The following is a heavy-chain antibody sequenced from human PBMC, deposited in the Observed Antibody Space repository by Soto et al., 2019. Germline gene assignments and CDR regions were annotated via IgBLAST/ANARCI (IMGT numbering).Heavy chain of an antibody. D-gene: IGHD3-10*01. Sequence: EIQLVESGGGLVQPGGSLRLSCAASGITFSNYWMHWARQVPGKGLVWVSHINDDGSSTKFADSVKGRFPISRDNAKNTLYLQMSALRVEDTAVYYCGRDRNGPIGWGQGTLVTVS. CDR2: INDDGSST. CDR3: GRDRNGPIG. V-gene: IGHV3-74*03. CDR1: GITFSNYW. J-gene: IGHJ4*02.